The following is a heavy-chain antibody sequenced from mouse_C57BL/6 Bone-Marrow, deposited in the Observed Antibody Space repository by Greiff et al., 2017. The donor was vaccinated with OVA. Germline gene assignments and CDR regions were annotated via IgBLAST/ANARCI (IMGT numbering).Heavy chain of an antibody. CDR3: TRYGSSYFEV. Sequence: VHVKQSGAELVRPGASVKLSCTASGFNIKDDYMHWVKQRPEQGLEWIGWIDPENGDTEYASKFQGKATITADTSSNTAYLQLSSLTSEDTAVYYCTRYGSSYFEVWGTGTTVTVSS. D-gene: IGHD1-1*01. V-gene: IGHV14-4*01. CDR1: GFNIKDDY. J-gene: IGHJ1*03. CDR2: IDPENGDT.